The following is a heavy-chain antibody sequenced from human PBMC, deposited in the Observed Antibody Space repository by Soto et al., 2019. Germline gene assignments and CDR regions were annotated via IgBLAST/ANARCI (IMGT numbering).Heavy chain of an antibody. CDR3: ARVACSSTSCYLNWFDP. CDR2: IYYSGST. J-gene: IGHJ5*02. Sequence: SEILFLTCTVSGGSISSYYWSWIRQPPGKGLEWIGYIYYSGSTNYNPSLKSRVTISVDTSKNQFSLKLSSVTAADTAVYYCARVACSSTSCYLNWFDPWGQGTLVTVSS. CDR1: GGSISSYY. V-gene: IGHV4-59*01. D-gene: IGHD2-2*01.